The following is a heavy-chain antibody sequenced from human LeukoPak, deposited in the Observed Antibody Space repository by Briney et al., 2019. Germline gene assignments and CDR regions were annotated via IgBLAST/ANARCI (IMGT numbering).Heavy chain of an antibody. D-gene: IGHD1-1*01. V-gene: IGHV4-39*01. Sequence: SEALSLTCTVSGGSISSSTYYWGWTRQPPGKWLEWIGSIYYSGSTYYNPSLKSRVTISVDTSKNQFSLKLSSVTAADTAVYYCARHSYKAGVVWGQGTTVTVSS. CDR3: ARHSYKAGVV. CDR2: IYYSGST. J-gene: IGHJ6*02. CDR1: GGSISSSTYY.